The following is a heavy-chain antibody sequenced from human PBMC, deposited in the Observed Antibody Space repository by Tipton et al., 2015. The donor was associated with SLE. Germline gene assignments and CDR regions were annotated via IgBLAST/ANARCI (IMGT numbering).Heavy chain of an antibody. V-gene: IGHV3-33*06. CDR2: IWYDGSNK. J-gene: IGHJ6*02. CDR1: GFTFSSYG. CDR3: AKVVVWYYYYGMDV. Sequence: SLRLSCAASGFTFSSYGMHWVRQAPGKGLEWVAVIWYDGSNKYYADSVKARFTISRDNSKDTLYRQMNSLRAEDTAVYYCAKVVVWYYYYGMDVWGQGTTVSDSS. D-gene: IGHD2-15*01.